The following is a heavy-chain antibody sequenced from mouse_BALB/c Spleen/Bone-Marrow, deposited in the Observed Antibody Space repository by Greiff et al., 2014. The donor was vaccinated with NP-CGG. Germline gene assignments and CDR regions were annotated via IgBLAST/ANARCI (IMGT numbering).Heavy chain of an antibody. J-gene: IGHJ3*01. CDR3: TRYNITARAFAY. D-gene: IGHD3-3*01. CDR2: IHLSDSES. CDR1: GYSFTSYW. V-gene: IGHV1S82*01. Sequence: QVQLQQSGAELVRPGASVKLSCKASGYSFTSYWMNWVKQRPGQGLEWIGMIHLSDSESRLNQKFKDKATLTVDKSSSTAYMQRSRPTSENSAVYNSTRYNITARAFAYWGQGTLVTVS.